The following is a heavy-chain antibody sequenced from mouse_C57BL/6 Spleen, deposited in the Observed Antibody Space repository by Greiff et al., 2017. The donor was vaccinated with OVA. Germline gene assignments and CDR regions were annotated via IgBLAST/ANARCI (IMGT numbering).Heavy chain of an antibody. Sequence: QVTLKESGAELVRPGTSVKVSCKASGYAFTNYLIEWVKQRPGQGLEWIGVINPGSGGTNYNEKFKGKATLTADKSSSTAYMQLSSLTSEDSAVYFCARGGYYGSSPAWFAYWGQGTLVTVSA. CDR3: ARGGYYGSSPAWFAY. J-gene: IGHJ3*01. CDR1: GYAFTNYL. D-gene: IGHD1-1*01. CDR2: INPGSGGT. V-gene: IGHV1-54*01.